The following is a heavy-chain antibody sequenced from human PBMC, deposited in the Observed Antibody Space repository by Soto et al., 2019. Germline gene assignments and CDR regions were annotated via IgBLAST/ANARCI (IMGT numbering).Heavy chain of an antibody. CDR1: GGTFSTYA. CDR3: ARPKGTYSSGYYYFDF. D-gene: IGHD6-19*01. Sequence: QMQLEQSGGEVKQPGSSVRVSCKTSGGTFSTYAINWVRQAPGQGLEWMGAIIPLFGTADYSQKFQGRVTITADEYTSTAYMKLSSLRFDDTAVYFCARPKGTYSSGYYYFDFWGQGTLVTVSS. J-gene: IGHJ4*02. V-gene: IGHV1-69*01. CDR2: IIPLFGTA.